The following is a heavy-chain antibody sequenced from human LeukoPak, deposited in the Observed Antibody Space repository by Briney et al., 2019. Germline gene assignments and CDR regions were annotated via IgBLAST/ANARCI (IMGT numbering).Heavy chain of an antibody. Sequence: SETLSLTCSVSGYSISSSYYWGWIRQPPGKGLEWIGSIYHSGNTYYNPSLKSRVTISVDTSKNQFSLKLTSVTAADTAVYYCARDPAYRHDFWSGYYGYYFDYWGQGTLVTVSS. D-gene: IGHD3-3*01. CDR3: ARDPAYRHDFWSGYYGYYFDY. V-gene: IGHV4-38-2*02. CDR2: IYHSGNT. CDR1: GYSISSSYY. J-gene: IGHJ4*02.